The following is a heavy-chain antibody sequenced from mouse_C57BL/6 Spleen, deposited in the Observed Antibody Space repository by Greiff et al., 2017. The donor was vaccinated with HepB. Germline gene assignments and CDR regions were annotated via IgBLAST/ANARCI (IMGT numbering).Heavy chain of an antibody. CDR1: GYAFSSSW. V-gene: IGHV1-82*01. J-gene: IGHJ3*01. Sequence: VQLQQSGPELVKPGASVKISCKASGYAFSSSWMNWVKQRPGKGLEWIGRIYPGDGDTNYNGKFKGKATLTADKSSSTAYMQLSSLTSEDSAVYCWARTGGSWFASWGQGTLVTVSA. CDR2: IYPGDGDT. D-gene: IGHD1-1*01. CDR3: ARTGGSWFAS.